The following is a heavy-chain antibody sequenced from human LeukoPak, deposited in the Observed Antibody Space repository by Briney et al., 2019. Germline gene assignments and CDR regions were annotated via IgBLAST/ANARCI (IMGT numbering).Heavy chain of an antibody. D-gene: IGHD3-10*02. Sequence: GESLKISCKGSGSSFTSYWIGWVRQMPGKGLEWMGIIYPVDSDTRYSPSFQGQVTISADESINTVYLQWSSLKASDTAMYYCSRQWEYQCSENWFGPLGQGTLVTVSS. J-gene: IGHJ5*02. CDR2: IYPVDSDT. CDR1: GSSFTSYW. CDR3: SRQWEYQCSENWFGP. V-gene: IGHV5-51*01.